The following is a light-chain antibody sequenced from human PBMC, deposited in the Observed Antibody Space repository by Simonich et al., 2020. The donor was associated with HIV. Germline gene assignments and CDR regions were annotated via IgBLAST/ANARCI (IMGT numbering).Light chain of an antibody. V-gene: IGKV2-29*02. J-gene: IGKJ4*01. CDR3: MQGLHVPLT. Sequence: DTVMTQTPLPLSVTPGPPASISCKSSQSRLHSDGNTYLPWYLQKAGQSPQLLFYEGSSRFSGVPDRCSGSGAGTDFTLQISRVEAEDVGVYYCMQGLHVPLTFGGGTKVEIK. CDR1: QSRLHSDGNTY. CDR2: EGS.